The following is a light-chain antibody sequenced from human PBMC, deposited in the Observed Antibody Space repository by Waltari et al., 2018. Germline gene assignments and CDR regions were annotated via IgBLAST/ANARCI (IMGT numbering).Light chain of an antibody. CDR1: SSDIGRYHY. Sequence: QSVLTQPASVSGSPGQSVTISCTGTSSDIGRYHYVSWYPQRPATAPQLLIYDGTIRPSGVSNCFSGSKSDNTASLTISWLQAEDEASYYCCSYADSGTLVFGGGTKLTVL. J-gene: IGLJ3*02. CDR3: CSYADSGTLV. CDR2: DGT. V-gene: IGLV2-14*01.